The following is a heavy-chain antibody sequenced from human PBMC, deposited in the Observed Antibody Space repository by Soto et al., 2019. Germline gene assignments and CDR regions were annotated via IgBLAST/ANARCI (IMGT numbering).Heavy chain of an antibody. J-gene: IGHJ5*01. V-gene: IGHV3-11*01. CDR1: GFTFSDYY. CDR3: ARSHKTGSILGFDS. D-gene: IGHD1-7*01. CDR2: ISSSGSTI. Sequence: RLSCAASGFTFSDYYLSWIRQAPGKRLEWVSYISSSGSTIYYADSAKGRFTISRDNPKNSLYLQMNSLRAEDTAVYYSARSHKTGSILGFDSWGQGTLVTVSS.